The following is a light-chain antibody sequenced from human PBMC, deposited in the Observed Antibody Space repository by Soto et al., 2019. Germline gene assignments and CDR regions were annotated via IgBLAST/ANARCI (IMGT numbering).Light chain of an antibody. J-gene: IGKJ2*01. CDR1: QSVMNS. CDR3: QQYHNWPPYT. CDR2: GAS. Sequence: VMTQSPAILSVSPGERVTLSCRASQSVMNSLAWYQQRPGQAPRLLIHGASTRPTGIPARFTGSGSGTEFTLTFISLQSEDFAVYHCQQYHNWPPYTFGKGTKLEI. V-gene: IGKV3-15*01.